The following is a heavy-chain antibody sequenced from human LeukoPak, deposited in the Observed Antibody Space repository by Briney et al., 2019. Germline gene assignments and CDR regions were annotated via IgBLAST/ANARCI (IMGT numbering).Heavy chain of an antibody. CDR1: GGSISSYY. D-gene: IGHD6-13*01. V-gene: IGHV4-59*08. CDR3: ASGSSWYGGYEYFQH. Sequence: PSETLSLTCTVSGGSISSYYWSWIRQPPGKGLEWIGYIYYSGSTNYNPSLKSRVTISVDTSKNQFSLKLSSVTAADTAVYYCASGSSWYGGYEYFQHWGQGTLVTVSS. J-gene: IGHJ1*01. CDR2: IYYSGST.